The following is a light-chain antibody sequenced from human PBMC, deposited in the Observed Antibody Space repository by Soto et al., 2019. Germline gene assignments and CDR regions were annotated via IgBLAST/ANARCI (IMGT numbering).Light chain of an antibody. CDR1: SSDVGSYNY. CDR2: DVS. Sequence: QSMLTQPASVSGSPGQSITISCTGTSSDVGSYNYVSWYQQHPGKAPKLMIYDVSNRPSGVSNRFSGSKSGNTASLTISGLQAEDEADYYCNSYTGSSTPYVFGTGTKLTVL. V-gene: IGLV2-14*03. CDR3: NSYTGSSTPYV. J-gene: IGLJ1*01.